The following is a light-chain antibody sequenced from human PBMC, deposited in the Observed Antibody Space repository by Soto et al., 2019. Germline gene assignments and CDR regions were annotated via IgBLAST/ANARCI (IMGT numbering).Light chain of an antibody. CDR2: EVS. V-gene: IGLV2-14*01. CDR1: TSDVGGYDY. J-gene: IGLJ2*01. Sequence: QSALTQPASVSGSPGQSITISCTGTTSDVGGYDYVSWYQQHPGKAPKLLIYEVSNRPSGVSNRFSGSKSGNTASLTISGLQAEDEAHYYCSSYTTSTTLGLFGGGTKVTVL. CDR3: SSYTTSTTLGL.